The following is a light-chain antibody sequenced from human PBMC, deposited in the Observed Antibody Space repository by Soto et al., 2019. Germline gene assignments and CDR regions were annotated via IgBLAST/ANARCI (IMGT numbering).Light chain of an antibody. CDR3: QQTYSIPIT. Sequence: DVQMTQSPSSLPASVGDRVTFTCRASQRLNNYLNWYQQRPGKAPKLPIHAASSLQGGVPLRFRGSGSGTDFTLTISSLQAEDFATYYCQQTYSIPITFGQGTRLENK. V-gene: IGKV1-39*01. CDR2: AAS. J-gene: IGKJ5*01. CDR1: QRLNNY.